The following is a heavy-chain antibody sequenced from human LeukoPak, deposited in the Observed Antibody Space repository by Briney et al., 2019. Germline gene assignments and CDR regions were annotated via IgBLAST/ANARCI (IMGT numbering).Heavy chain of an antibody. J-gene: IGHJ4*02. Sequence: AASVKVSCKASGYTFTGYYMHWVRQAPGQGLEWMGGIIPIFGTANYAQKFQGRVTITADESTSTAYMELSSLRSEDTAVYYCARASSGWDAPFDYWGQGTLVTVSS. CDR2: IIPIFGTA. V-gene: IGHV1-69*13. CDR3: ARASSGWDAPFDY. D-gene: IGHD6-19*01. CDR1: GYTFTGYY.